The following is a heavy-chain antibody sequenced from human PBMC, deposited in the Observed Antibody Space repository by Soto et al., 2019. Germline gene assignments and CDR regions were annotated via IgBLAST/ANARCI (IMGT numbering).Heavy chain of an antibody. V-gene: IGHV3-30*18. J-gene: IGHJ4*02. D-gene: IGHD2-15*01. CDR2: ISADGRDI. Sequence: QVQLVESGGGVVQPGGSVRLSCTAAGFTLGAYVMHWVRQAQGKGPEWVAAISADGRDIFYAASVEGRFTISRDNSKNTLFLQMNSLTSEDRSAYSCAKSVPDPACRGGGCHRTFDYWGQGTLVTVSS. CDR1: GFTLGAYV. CDR3: AKSVPDPACRGGGCHRTFDY.